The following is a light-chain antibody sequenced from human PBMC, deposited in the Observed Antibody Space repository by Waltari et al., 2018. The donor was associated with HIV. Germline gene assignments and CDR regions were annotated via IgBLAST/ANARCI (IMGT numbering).Light chain of an antibody. CDR2: DTQ. V-gene: IGLV7-46*01. Sequence: QALVTQDPSLTVTPGGTIILTCASATGSVTANQYPYWFQQKAGHAPRTLIYDTQKRHAWGPGRFSGFPLGGEAVRALTGAQPEDESDYFCLLSSNGSRTFGGGTRVTVL. CDR1: TGSVTANQY. J-gene: IGLJ2*01. CDR3: LLSSNGSRT.